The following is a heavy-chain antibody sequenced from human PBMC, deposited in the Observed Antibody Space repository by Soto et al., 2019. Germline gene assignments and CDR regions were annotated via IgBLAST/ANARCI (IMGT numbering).Heavy chain of an antibody. J-gene: IGHJ5*02. CDR3: ARARGYYGSGSYFRVDP. CDR1: GGSISSYY. D-gene: IGHD3-10*01. Sequence: SETLSLTCTVSGGSISSYYWSWIRQPPGKGLEWIGYIYYSGSTNYNPSLKSRVTISVDTSKNQFSLKLSSVTAADTAVYYCARARGYYGSGSYFRVDPWGQGTLVTVSS. V-gene: IGHV4-59*01. CDR2: IYYSGST.